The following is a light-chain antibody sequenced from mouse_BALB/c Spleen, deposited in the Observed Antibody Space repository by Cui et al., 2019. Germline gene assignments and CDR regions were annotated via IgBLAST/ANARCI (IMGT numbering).Light chain of an antibody. Sequence: QIVVIQSRAIMYASLGEEVTLTCSASSSVSYMHWYQQKSGTGPKLMIYSTSNLAAGGPSRFSGSGSGTFYSLTISSVEAEDAADYYCHQWSSYPWTFGGGTKLEIK. CDR2: STS. CDR1: SSVSY. J-gene: IGKJ1*01. V-gene: IGKV4-80*01. CDR3: HQWSSYPWT.